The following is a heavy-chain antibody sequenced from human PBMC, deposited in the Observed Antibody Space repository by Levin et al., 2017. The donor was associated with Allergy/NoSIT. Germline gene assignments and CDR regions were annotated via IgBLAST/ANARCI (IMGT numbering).Heavy chain of an antibody. Sequence: HAGGSLRLSCAASGFTFDDYAMHWVRQAPGKGLEWVSLINWGGGSTYYADSVKGRFTISRDISKNSLFLQMDSLRTEDTALYYCVKDNAVRGYSYGDCWGQGTLVTVSS. V-gene: IGHV3-43*01. J-gene: IGHJ4*02. CDR2: INWGGGST. CDR1: GFTFDDYA. CDR3: VKDNAVRGYSYGDC. D-gene: IGHD5-18*01.